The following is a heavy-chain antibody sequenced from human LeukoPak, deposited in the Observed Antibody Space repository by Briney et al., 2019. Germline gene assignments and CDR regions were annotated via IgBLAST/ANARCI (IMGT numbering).Heavy chain of an antibody. CDR2: ISSSGSTI. Sequence: GGSLRLSCAASGFTFSSYEMNWVRQAPGKGLEWVSYISSSGSTIYYADSVKGRFTISRDNAKNSLYLQMNSLRAEDTAVYYCARMPFEDSSSWYIPNFDYWGQGTLVTVSS. CDR3: ARMPFEDSSSWYIPNFDY. J-gene: IGHJ4*02. CDR1: GFTFSSYE. D-gene: IGHD6-13*01. V-gene: IGHV3-48*03.